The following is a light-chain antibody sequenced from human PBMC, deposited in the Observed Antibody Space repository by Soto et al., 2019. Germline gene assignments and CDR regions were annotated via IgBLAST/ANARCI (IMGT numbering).Light chain of an antibody. V-gene: IGKV1-6*01. Sequence: AIQMTHSPSSLSASVVYIFTISLRASQGIGNALGWYQQKPGKPPKVLIYGASNLQSGVPPRFSGSGSGTDFTLAISSLQPEDSATYYCLQDINYPWTFGQGTKVDIK. CDR1: QGIGNA. CDR3: LQDINYPWT. J-gene: IGKJ1*01. CDR2: GAS.